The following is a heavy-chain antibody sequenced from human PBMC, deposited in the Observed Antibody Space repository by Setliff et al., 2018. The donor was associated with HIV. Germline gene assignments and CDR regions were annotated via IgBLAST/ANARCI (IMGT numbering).Heavy chain of an antibody. V-gene: IGHV1-18*04. D-gene: IGHD1-1*01. CDR1: GFIFNNFG. Sequence: ASVKVSCKTSGFIFNNFGVTWVRQAPGQGLEWVAWISLYNEYKYYAPHFLGRVTMSTDASTSTVDLELRSLRADDTAIYYCARTKYTTTWPGNYWGQGTLVTVSS. CDR2: ISLYNEYK. J-gene: IGHJ4*02. CDR3: ARTKYTTTWPGNY.